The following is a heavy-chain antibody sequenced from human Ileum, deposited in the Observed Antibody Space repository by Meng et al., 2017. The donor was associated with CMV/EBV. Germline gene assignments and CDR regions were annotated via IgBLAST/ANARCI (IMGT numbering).Heavy chain of an antibody. V-gene: IGHV3-30-3*01. D-gene: IGHD3-9*01. CDR3: ARDFEPIPYGMDV. Sequence: SLRLSCAASGFTFSSYAMHWVRQAPGKGLEWVAVISYDGSNKYYADSVKGRFTISRDNSKNTLYLQMNSLRAEDTAVYYCARDFEPIPYGMDVWGQGTTVTVSS. J-gene: IGHJ6*02. CDR1: GFTFSSYA. CDR2: ISYDGSNK.